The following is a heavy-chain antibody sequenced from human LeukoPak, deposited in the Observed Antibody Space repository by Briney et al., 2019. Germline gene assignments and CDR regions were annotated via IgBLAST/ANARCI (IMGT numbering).Heavy chain of an antibody. J-gene: IGHJ4*02. V-gene: IGHV4-39*07. CDR2: IYYSGST. CDR3: ARVTTIFGVVTDY. Sequence: SETLSLTCTVTGDSVSSSSYYWGWIRQPPGKGLEWIGSIYYSGSTYYNPSLKSRVTISVDTSKNQFSLKLSSVTAADTAVYYCARVTTIFGVVTDYWGQGTLVTVSS. CDR1: GDSVSSSSYY. D-gene: IGHD3-3*01.